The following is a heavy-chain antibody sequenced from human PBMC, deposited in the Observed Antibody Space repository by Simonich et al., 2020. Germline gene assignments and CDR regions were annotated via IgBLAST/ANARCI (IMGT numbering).Heavy chain of an antibody. CDR3: ARCRNDFDY. CDR1: GFTFDDYG. J-gene: IGHJ4*02. CDR2: INWNCGRT. V-gene: IGHV3-20*01. D-gene: IGHD1-1*01. Sequence: EVQLVESGGGVVRPGGSLRLSCAASGFTFDDYGMSWVRQDPGRVLVWVSGINWNCGRTGYADSVKGRFTIARDNAKNSLYLQMNSLRAEDTALYHCARCRNDFDYWGQGTLVTVSS.